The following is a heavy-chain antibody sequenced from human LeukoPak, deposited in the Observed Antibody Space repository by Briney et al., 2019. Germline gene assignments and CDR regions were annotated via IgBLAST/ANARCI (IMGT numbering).Heavy chain of an antibody. Sequence: ASVKVSCKASGYTFTGYYMHWVRQAPGQGLEWMGRINPNSGGTNYAQKFQGRVTMTRDTSISTAYMELSRLRSDDTAVYYRARDLTSHYYGSGSYYNHSDYWGQGTLVTVSS. CDR1: GYTFTGYY. V-gene: IGHV1-2*06. D-gene: IGHD3-10*01. CDR3: ARDLTSHYYGSGSYYNHSDY. CDR2: INPNSGGT. J-gene: IGHJ4*02.